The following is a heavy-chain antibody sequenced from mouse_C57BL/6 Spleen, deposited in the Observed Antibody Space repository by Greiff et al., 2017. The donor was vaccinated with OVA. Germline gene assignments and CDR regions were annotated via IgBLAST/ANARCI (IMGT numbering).Heavy chain of an antibody. CDR1: GYTFTSYW. V-gene: IGHV1-53*01. Sequence: QVQLQQPGTELVKPGASVKLSCKASGYTFTSYWMHWVKQRPGQGLEWIGNINPSNGGTNYNEKFKSKATLTVDKSSSTAYMQLSSLTSEDSAVYDCAITTVVATRYWYFDVWGTGTTVTVSS. D-gene: IGHD1-1*01. CDR3: AITTVVATRYWYFDV. J-gene: IGHJ1*03. CDR2: INPSNGGT.